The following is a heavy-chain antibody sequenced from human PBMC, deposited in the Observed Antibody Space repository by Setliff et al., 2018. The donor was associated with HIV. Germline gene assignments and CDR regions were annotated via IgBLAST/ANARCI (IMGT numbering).Heavy chain of an antibody. CDR1: GDSISSYY. V-gene: IGHV4-59*12. CDR2: MSHSGST. D-gene: IGHD3-10*01. CDR3: ARAPFYYGSGSYQTFDY. J-gene: IGHJ4*02. Sequence: SETLSLTCTVSGDSISSYYWSWIRQPPGKGLEWIGSMSHSGSTLYKPSLKSRVSISVDTSNNHFSLKLRSVTAADTAVYYCARAPFYYGSGSYQTFDYWGQGTLVTVSS.